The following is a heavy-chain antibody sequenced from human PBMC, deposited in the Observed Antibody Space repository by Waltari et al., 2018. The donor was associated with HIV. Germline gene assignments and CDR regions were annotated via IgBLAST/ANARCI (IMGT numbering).Heavy chain of an antibody. J-gene: IGHJ6*02. Sequence: EVQLVESGGGLVQPGGSLRLSCAASGFTFSSYWMHWVRHAPGKGLVWVSRINSDGSSTSYADSVKGRFTISRDNAKNTLYLQMNSLRAEDTAVYYCARVGGSGSYFYYYGMDVWGQGTTVTVSS. D-gene: IGHD3-10*01. CDR2: INSDGSST. CDR3: ARVGGSGSYFYYYGMDV. CDR1: GFTFSSYW. V-gene: IGHV3-74*01.